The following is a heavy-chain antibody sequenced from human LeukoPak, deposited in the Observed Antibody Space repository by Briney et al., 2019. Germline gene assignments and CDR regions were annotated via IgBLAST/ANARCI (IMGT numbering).Heavy chain of an antibody. V-gene: IGHV3-21*01. CDR3: ARGQTTVTTYGISANRVGPGSYFDL. CDR2: ISSSSSYI. CDR1: GFTFSSYS. J-gene: IGHJ2*01. D-gene: IGHD4-17*01. Sequence: GGSLRLSCAASGFTFSSYSMNWVRQAPGKGLEWVSSISSSSSYIYYADSVKGRFTISRDNAKNSLYLQMNSLRAEDTAVYYCARGQTTVTTYGISANRVGPGSYFDLWGRGTLVTVSS.